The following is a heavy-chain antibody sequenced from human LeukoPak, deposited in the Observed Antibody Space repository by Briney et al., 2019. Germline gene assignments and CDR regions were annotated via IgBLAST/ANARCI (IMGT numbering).Heavy chain of an antibody. J-gene: IGHJ5*02. CDR3: ARYFGGYYDFLTGLNWFDP. Sequence: ASVKVSCKASGYTFTGYYMHWVRQAPGQGLEWMGWINPNGGGTNYAQKFQGRVTMTRDTSISTAYMELSRLRSDDTAVYYCARYFGGYYDFLTGLNWFDPWGQGTLVTVSS. V-gene: IGHV1-2*02. CDR1: GYTFTGYY. D-gene: IGHD3-9*01. CDR2: INPNGGGT.